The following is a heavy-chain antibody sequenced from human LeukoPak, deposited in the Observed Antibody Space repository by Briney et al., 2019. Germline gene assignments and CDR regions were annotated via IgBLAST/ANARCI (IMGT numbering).Heavy chain of an antibody. D-gene: IGHD2-2*01. CDR3: ARGFRRGSTN. CDR1: GGSFSGYY. V-gene: IGHV4-34*01. J-gene: IGHJ4*02. Sequence: PSETLSLTCAVYGGSFSGYYWSWIRQPPGKGLEWIGEINHSGSTNYNPSLKSRATISVDTSKNQFSLKLSSVTAADTAVYYCARGFRRGSTNWGQGTLVTVSS. CDR2: INHSGST.